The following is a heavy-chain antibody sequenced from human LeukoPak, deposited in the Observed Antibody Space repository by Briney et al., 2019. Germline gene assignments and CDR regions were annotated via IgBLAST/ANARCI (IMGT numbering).Heavy chain of an antibody. J-gene: IGHJ4*02. D-gene: IGHD3-22*01. Sequence: ASVKVSCKASGGTFSSYAISWVRQAPGQGLEWMGGIIPIFGTANYAQKLQGRVTITADESTSTAYMELSSLRSEDTAVYYCARVWDYDSSGYSYYFDYRGQGTLVTVSS. V-gene: IGHV1-69*01. CDR3: ARVWDYDSSGYSYYFDY. CDR2: IIPIFGTA. CDR1: GGTFSSYA.